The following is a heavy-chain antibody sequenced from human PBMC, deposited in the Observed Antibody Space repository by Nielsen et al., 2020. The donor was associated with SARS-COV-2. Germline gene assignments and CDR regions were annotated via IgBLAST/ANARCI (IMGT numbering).Heavy chain of an antibody. Sequence: ASVKVSCKTSDYTFTSYGISWVRQAPGQGLEWMGWTSGYNDITNYAQKFRGRVSFTTDTSTSTAYMEMRSLRIDDTAVYYCARGHGGVISKADYWGQGTPVTVSS. CDR1: DYTFTSYG. J-gene: IGHJ4*02. V-gene: IGHV1-18*01. CDR2: TSGYNDIT. D-gene: IGHD2-2*01. CDR3: ARGHGGVISKADY.